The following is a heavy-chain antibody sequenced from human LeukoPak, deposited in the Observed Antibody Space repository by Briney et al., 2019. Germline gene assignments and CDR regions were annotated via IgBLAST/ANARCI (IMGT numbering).Heavy chain of an antibody. Sequence: GGSLRLSCAASGFTFSNYWMSWVRQAPGKGLEWVANIKQDGSEKYYVDSVEGRFTISRDNAQNSLYLQMNSLRADDTAVYYCARPLGRVKENAFDIWGQGTLVTVSS. CDR2: IKQDGSEK. J-gene: IGHJ3*02. CDR3: ARPLGRVKENAFDI. CDR1: GFTFSNYW. V-gene: IGHV3-7*03. D-gene: IGHD2-21*01.